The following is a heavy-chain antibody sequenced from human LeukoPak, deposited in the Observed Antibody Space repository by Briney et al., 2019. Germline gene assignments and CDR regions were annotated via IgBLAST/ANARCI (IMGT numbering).Heavy chain of an antibody. CDR1: GYSFTSYW. D-gene: IGHD3-10*01. Sequence: GESLKISCKGSGYSFTSYWIGWVRQMPGKGLEWMGIIYPGDSDTRYSPSFQGQVTISADKSISTAYLQWSSLKASDTAMYYCARPVMVRGVHDASDIWGQGTMVTVSS. CDR2: IYPGDSDT. V-gene: IGHV5-51*01. J-gene: IGHJ3*02. CDR3: ARPVMVRGVHDASDI.